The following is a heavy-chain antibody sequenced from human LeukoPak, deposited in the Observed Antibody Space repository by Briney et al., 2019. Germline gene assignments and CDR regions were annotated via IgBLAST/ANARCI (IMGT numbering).Heavy chain of an antibody. V-gene: IGHV3-21*01. D-gene: IGHD3-22*01. CDR2: ISSSSIYI. CDR3: ASSRYDSSGYYGIIGY. Sequence: PGGSLRLSCATSGFTFKSYAMNWVRQSPGKGLEWVSSISSSSIYIYYADSVKGRFTISRDNAKNSLYLQMNSLRAEDTAVYYCASSRYDSSGYYGIIGYWGQGTLVTVSS. CDR1: GFTFKSYA. J-gene: IGHJ4*02.